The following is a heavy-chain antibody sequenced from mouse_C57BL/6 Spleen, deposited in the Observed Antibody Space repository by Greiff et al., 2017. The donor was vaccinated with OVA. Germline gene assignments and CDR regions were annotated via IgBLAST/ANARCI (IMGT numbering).Heavy chain of an antibody. CDR1: GYSITSGYY. CDR2: ISYDGSN. Sequence: VQLQQSGPGLVKPSQSLSLTCSVTGYSITSGYYWNWIRQFPGNKLEWMGYISYDGSNNYNPSLKNRISITRDTSKNQFFLKLNSVTTEDTATYYCARGDTTVLEGAMDYWGQGTSVTVSS. J-gene: IGHJ4*01. CDR3: ARGDTTVLEGAMDY. D-gene: IGHD1-1*01. V-gene: IGHV3-6*01.